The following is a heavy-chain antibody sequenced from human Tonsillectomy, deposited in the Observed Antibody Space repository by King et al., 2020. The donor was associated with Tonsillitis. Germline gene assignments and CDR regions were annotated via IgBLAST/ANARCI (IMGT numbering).Heavy chain of an antibody. CDR1: GYTFTGYY. CDR3: ARGASGYNPNWFDP. CDR2: INPNSVDT. Sequence: VQLVQSGTEVKKPGASVKVSCKASGYTFTGYYIHCVRQAPGQGLEWMGWINPNSVDTNYAQKFQGRVTMTRDTSISTAYMELNSLTSDDTAVYYCARGASGYNPNWFDPWGQGTLVTVSS. D-gene: IGHD5-24*01. V-gene: IGHV1-2*02. J-gene: IGHJ5*02.